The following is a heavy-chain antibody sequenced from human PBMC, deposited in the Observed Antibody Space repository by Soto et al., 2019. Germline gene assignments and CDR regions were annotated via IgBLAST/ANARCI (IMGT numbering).Heavy chain of an antibody. CDR2: ISAHNGNT. CDR3: ARGRYGDY. J-gene: IGHJ4*02. D-gene: IGHD1-1*01. CDR1: GYAFTTYG. V-gene: IGHV1-18*01. Sequence: QVHLVQSGAEVKKPGASVKVSCKGSGYAFTTYGITWVRQAPGQGLEWMGWISAHNGNTNYAQKLQGRVTVTRDTSTSPAYMELMSLRSDETAVYYCARGRYGDYWGQGALVTVSS.